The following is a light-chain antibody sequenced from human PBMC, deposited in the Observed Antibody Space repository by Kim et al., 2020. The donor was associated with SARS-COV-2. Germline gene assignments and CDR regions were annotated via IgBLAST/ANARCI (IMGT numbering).Light chain of an antibody. Sequence: GQWVTISCSGNTSNIGKNYVSWYQQFPGTAPKLLIYDNNKRPSGIPDRFSGSKSGTSATLGITGLQTGDEAVYHCGTWDTSLTAGVFGGGTQLTVL. CDR3: GTWDTSLTAGV. CDR2: DNN. J-gene: IGLJ2*01. V-gene: IGLV1-51*01. CDR1: TSNIGKNY.